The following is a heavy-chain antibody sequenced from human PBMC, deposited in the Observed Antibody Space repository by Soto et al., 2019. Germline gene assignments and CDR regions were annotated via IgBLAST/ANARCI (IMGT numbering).Heavy chain of an antibody. CDR2: INHSGST. D-gene: IGHD2-15*01. CDR3: ARFGGGVVVVAATPNWFDP. V-gene: IGHV4-34*01. CDR1: GGSFSGYY. J-gene: IGHJ5*02. Sequence: TSETLSLTCAVYGGSFSGYYWSWIRQPPGKGLEWIGEINHSGSTNYNPSLKSRVTISVDTSKNQFSLKLSSVTAADTAVYYCARFGGGVVVVAATPNWFDPWGQGTLVTVSS.